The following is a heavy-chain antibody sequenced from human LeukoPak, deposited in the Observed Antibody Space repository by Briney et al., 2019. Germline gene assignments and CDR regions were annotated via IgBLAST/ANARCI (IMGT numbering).Heavy chain of an antibody. CDR2: INTSGST. V-gene: IGHV4-61*02. Sequence: SETLSLTXTVSGGSINSGTYYRTWIRQPAGKGLEWIGRINTSGSTNYNPSLKSRVTISVDTSKNQVSLQLSSVTAADTAVYYCARDSFRSGYYQSSYYHMDVWGKGTTVTVSS. D-gene: IGHD3-3*01. CDR3: ARDSFRSGYYQSSYYHMDV. J-gene: IGHJ6*03. CDR1: GGSINSGTYY.